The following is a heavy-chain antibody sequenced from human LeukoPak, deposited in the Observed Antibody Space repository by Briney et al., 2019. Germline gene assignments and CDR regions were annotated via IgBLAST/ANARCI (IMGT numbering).Heavy chain of an antibody. Sequence: GGSLRLSCSFAAPGITFDTYWMHSVRQSPGKGLEWVAAIKEDGCEKYYVDSVKGRFTISRDKAKNSLHLQMNSLRAEDTAVYYCATDFDWGQGNLVTVSS. CDR3: ATDFD. J-gene: IGHJ4*02. V-gene: IGHV3-7*01. CDR1: GITFDTYW. CDR2: IKEDGCEK.